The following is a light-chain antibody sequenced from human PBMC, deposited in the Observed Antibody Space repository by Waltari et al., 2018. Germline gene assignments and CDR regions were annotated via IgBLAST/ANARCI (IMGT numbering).Light chain of an antibody. V-gene: IGKV1D-12*01. CDR1: QDISNQ. J-gene: IGKJ5*01. CDR3: QETNTFPIT. Sequence: DIQMTQSPSSVSASVGETVTITCRESQDISNQLTWYQQKPGKAPKFLIYDASTLESGVPSRFSGSGSGTDFTLTVRSLQPEDFATYYCQETNTFPITFGQGTRLEIK. CDR2: DAS.